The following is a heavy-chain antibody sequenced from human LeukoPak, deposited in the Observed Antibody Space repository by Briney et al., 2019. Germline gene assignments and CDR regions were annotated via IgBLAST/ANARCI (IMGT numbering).Heavy chain of an antibody. CDR2: INPNSGDT. V-gene: IGHV1-2*06. CDR3: AREGSGYTYGRGSYFDY. D-gene: IGHD5-18*01. J-gene: IGHJ4*01. CDR1: GYTLTVYY. Sequence: ASVKASCKASGYTLTVYYIHWVRQAPGQGLEWMGRINPNSGDTNFAQKFQGRVTMTRDTSISTAYMDLSGLRPDDTAVYYCAREGSGYTYGRGSYFDYWGHGILVTVSS.